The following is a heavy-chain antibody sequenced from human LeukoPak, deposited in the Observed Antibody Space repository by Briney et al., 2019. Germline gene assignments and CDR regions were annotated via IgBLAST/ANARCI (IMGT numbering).Heavy chain of an antibody. CDR2: LPPDGSYQ. CDR3: ARGLHDRSWYGAH. Sequence: GRSLRLSCAASGFTFSDDTMQWVRQAPGKGLEWVALLPPDGSYQYYADSLKGRFTISRDNFKNALYLQMNSLRLEDTAVYYCARGLHDRSWYGAHWGQGTLLSVSS. V-gene: IGHV3-30*04. J-gene: IGHJ4*02. D-gene: IGHD6-13*01. CDR1: GFTFSDDT.